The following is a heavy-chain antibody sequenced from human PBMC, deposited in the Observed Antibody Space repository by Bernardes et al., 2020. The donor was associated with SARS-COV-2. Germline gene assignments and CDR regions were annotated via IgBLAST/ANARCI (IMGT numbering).Heavy chain of an antibody. CDR1: GFTFSDYY. D-gene: IGHD3-10*01. CDR3: ARDWSYKEYGMDV. CDR2: ISSSGRTI. J-gene: IGHJ6*02. V-gene: IGHV3-11*01. Sequence: GSLRLSCAASGFTFSDYYMSWIRQAPGKGLEWLSYISSSGRTIYYADSVKGRFTISRDNAKNSLYLQMNSLRAEDTAVYYCARDWSYKEYGMDVWGQGTTVTVSS.